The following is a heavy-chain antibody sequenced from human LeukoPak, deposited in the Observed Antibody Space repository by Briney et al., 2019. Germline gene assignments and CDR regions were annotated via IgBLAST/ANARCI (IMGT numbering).Heavy chain of an antibody. D-gene: IGHD6-19*01. CDR2: IYSGGTT. CDR3: ASPTSGQSFDI. CDR1: GFTVSTNY. Sequence: GGSLRFSCAASGFTVSTNYMSWVCLVPGKGLEWVSVIYSGGTTYYADSVKGRFTISRDKSKNTLYLQMNSLRAEDTAMYYCASPTSGQSFDIWGQGTMVTVSS. V-gene: IGHV3-53*01. J-gene: IGHJ3*02.